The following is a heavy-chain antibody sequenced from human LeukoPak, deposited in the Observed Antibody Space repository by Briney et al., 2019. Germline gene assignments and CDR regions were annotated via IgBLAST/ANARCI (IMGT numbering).Heavy chain of an antibody. V-gene: IGHV3-11*04. CDR3: AELGITMIGGV. Sequence: GGSLRLSCAASGFTFSDYYMSWIRQAPGKGLEWISYIHSRGSTTYYADSVKGRFTISRDNAKNSLYLQMNSLRAEDTAVYCCAELGITMIGGVWGKGTTVTISS. CDR1: GFTFSDYY. D-gene: IGHD3-10*02. J-gene: IGHJ6*04. CDR2: IHSRGSTT.